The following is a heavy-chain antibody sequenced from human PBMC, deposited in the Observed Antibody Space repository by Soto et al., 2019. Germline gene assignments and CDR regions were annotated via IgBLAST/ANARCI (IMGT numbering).Heavy chain of an antibody. CDR1: GGSVITGSYH. CDR3: AIIGWGGDS. CDR2: IPNNGSP. V-gene: IGHV4-61*01. Sequence: QVQLQESGPGRVKPSETLSLTCSVSGGSVITGSYHWSWIRQPPGKGLEWIGFIPNNGSPDYNPSQKRRVGVSIDRSKNQFSLKVNSVTAADTAVYFCAIIGWGGDSCGQGTLVTVS. D-gene: IGHD7-27*01. J-gene: IGHJ4*02.